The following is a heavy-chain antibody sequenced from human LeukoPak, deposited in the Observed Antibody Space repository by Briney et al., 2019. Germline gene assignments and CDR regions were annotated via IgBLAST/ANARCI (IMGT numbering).Heavy chain of an antibody. J-gene: IGHJ4*02. D-gene: IGHD6-19*01. Sequence: GGSLRLSCAVSGFSVSDKYTSWVRQPPGKGLEWVSVFYTGGDKYYAAFVEGRFTISRDNSNNMVFLKMNSLTVEDTALYYCAGGQMFTSGGFDNWGQGTLVTVSS. CDR2: FYTGGDK. V-gene: IGHV3-53*01. CDR3: AGGQMFTSGGFDN. CDR1: GFSVSDKY.